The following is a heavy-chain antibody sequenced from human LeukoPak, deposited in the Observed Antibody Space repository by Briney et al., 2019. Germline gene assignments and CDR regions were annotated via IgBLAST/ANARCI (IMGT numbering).Heavy chain of an antibody. CDR1: GFTFDNYA. CDR3: ARGRPHGNDY. D-gene: IGHD4-23*01. CDR2: IASDGSST. Sequence: GGSLRLSCAASGFTFDNYAIHWVRQAPGKGLVWVSRIASDGSSTTYADSVKGRFSISRDNAKNTLYLQMNSLRVEDTAVYYCARGRPHGNDYWGQGTLVTVSS. V-gene: IGHV3-74*01. J-gene: IGHJ4*02.